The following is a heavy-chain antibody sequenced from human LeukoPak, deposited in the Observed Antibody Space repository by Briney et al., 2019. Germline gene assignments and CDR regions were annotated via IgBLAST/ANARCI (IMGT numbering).Heavy chain of an antibody. V-gene: IGHV3-21*04. CDR2: ISSSSSYI. Sequence: PGGSLRLSCAASGFTFSSYSMNWVRQAPGKGLEWVSSISSSSSYIYYADSVKGRFTISRDNAKNSLYLQMNSLRAEDTAVYYCAKDGVYSSSWYFYYYYGMDVWGQGTTVTVSS. CDR3: AKDGVYSSSWYFYYYYGMDV. D-gene: IGHD6-13*01. J-gene: IGHJ6*02. CDR1: GFTFSSYS.